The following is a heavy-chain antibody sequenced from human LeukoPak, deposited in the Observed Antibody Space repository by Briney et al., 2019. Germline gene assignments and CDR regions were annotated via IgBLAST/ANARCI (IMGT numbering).Heavy chain of an antibody. D-gene: IGHD3-10*01. CDR3: AKDRYFGSGNYYFDY. V-gene: IGHV3-30*02. Sequence: PGGSLRLSCAASQFTFSSYGMHWVRQAPGKGLEGVAFIRSDGSDKFYADSVEGRFTISRDNPKNMLFLQLSSLRVEDTAVYFCAKDRYFGSGNYYFDYWGQGTLVTVSS. CDR2: IRSDGSDK. CDR1: QFTFSSYG. J-gene: IGHJ4*02.